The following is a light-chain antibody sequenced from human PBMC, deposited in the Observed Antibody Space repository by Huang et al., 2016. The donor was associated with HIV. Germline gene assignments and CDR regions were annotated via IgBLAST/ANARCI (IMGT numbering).Light chain of an antibody. Sequence: DIIMTQSPDPLAVSLGERATLNCRSSQSVYYSSTSKDYMAWFQQKPGQPPRVLLFWSSTREAGVPDRVSGSGSGTHFTLTSANLEAEDAAIYYCQQYYSSPQTFGQGTRVEVK. CDR1: QSVYYSSTSKDY. CDR2: WSS. CDR3: QQYYSSPQT. J-gene: IGKJ1*01. V-gene: IGKV4-1*01.